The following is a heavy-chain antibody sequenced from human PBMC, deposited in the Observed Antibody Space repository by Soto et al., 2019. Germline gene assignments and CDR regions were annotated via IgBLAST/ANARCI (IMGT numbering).Heavy chain of an antibody. CDR1: GFTFSSCS. Sequence: PGGSLRLSCAASGFTFSSCSMNWVRQAPGKGLEWVSSISSSSSYIYYADSVKGRFTISRDNAKNSLYLQMNSLRAEDTAVYYCARASSSWEYYFDYWGQGTLVTVSS. CDR2: ISSSSSYI. J-gene: IGHJ4*02. V-gene: IGHV3-21*01. CDR3: ARASSSWEYYFDY. D-gene: IGHD6-13*01.